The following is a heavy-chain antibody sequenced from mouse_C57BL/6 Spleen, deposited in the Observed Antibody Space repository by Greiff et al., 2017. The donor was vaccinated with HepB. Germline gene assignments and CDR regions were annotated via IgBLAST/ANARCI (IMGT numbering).Heavy chain of an antibody. D-gene: IGHD1-1*01. V-gene: IGHV1-54*01. CDR2: INPGSGGT. CDR1: GYAFTNYL. Sequence: QVQLQQSGAELVRPGTSVKVSCKASGYAFTNYLIEWVKQRPGQGLEWIGVINPGSGGTNYNEKFKGKATLTADKSSSTAYMQLSSLTSEDSAVYFCARVPTVVAYYYAMDYWGQGTSVTVSS. CDR3: ARVPTVVAYYYAMDY. J-gene: IGHJ4*01.